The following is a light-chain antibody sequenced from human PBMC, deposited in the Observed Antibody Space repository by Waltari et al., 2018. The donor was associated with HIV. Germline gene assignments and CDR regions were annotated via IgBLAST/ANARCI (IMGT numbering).Light chain of an antibody. CDR3: SSYTNRDTVV. CDR2: DVS. V-gene: IGLV2-14*03. CDR1: TSDVGGYNS. J-gene: IGLJ2*01. Sequence: QSALTQPASVSGFPGQSITISCTGTTSDVGGYNSVSWYQQNPAKAPKLVTLDVSNRPSGVSNRFSGSKACNTASLTISWLQAEDEAYDYCSSYTNRDTVVFGGGTKVTVL.